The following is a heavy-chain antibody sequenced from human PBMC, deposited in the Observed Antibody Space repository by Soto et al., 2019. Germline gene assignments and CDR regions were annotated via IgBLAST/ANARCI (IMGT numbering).Heavy chain of an antibody. D-gene: IGHD6-19*01. CDR1: GFTFSSYG. CDR3: ARGGSGWTNDAFDI. Sequence: GGSLRLSCAASGFTFSSYGMHWVRQAPGKGLEWVAVIWYDGSNKYYADSVKGRFTISRDNSKNTLYLQMNSLRAEDTAVYYCARGGSGWTNDAFDIWGQGTMVTVSS. J-gene: IGHJ3*02. V-gene: IGHV3-33*01. CDR2: IWYDGSNK.